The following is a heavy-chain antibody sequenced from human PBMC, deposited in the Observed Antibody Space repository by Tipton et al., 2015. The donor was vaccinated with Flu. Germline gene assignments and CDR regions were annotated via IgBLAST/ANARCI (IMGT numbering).Heavy chain of an antibody. D-gene: IGHD3-10*01. CDR2: IYSGGNT. J-gene: IGHJ6*02. CDR1: GGSISTYY. V-gene: IGHV4-4*07. CDR3: ARDDGDYGSETYHYYYGMDV. Sequence: TLSLTCTVSGGSISTYYWSWIRQPAGKGLEWIGRIYSGGNTNYNPSLKSRVSMSVDTSKNQFSLKLRSATASDTAMYFCARDDGDYGSETYHYYYGMDVWHQGTTVTVCS.